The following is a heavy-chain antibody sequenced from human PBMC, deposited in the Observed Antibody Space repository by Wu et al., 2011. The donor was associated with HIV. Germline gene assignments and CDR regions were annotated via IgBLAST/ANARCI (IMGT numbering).Heavy chain of an antibody. D-gene: IGHD2-21*01. CDR2: IIPIFGTA. CDR1: GYIFTDYY. CDR3: ARDLGGDEDY. Sequence: QVQLVQSGAEVKKPGASVKVSCTASGYIFTDYYIHWVRQAPGQGLEWMGGIIPIFGTAKYAQKFQGRVTITADKSTSTAYMELSSLTSEDTAVYYCARDLGGDEDYWGQGTLVTVSS. V-gene: IGHV1-69*06. J-gene: IGHJ4*02.